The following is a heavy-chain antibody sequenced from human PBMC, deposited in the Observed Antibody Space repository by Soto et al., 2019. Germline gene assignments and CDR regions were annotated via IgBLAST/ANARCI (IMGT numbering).Heavy chain of an antibody. CDR1: GYTFTSYD. V-gene: IGHV1-8*01. CDR3: AGERTGTSSMDV. Sequence: QVQLVQSGAEGKKPGASVKVSCKASGYTFTSYDINWVRQATGQGLEWMGWMNPNSGNTGYAQKFQGRVTMTRNTSIRTAYMELSSLRSEDTAVYYCAGERTGTSSMDVWGQGTTVTVSS. J-gene: IGHJ6*02. CDR2: MNPNSGNT. D-gene: IGHD1-1*01.